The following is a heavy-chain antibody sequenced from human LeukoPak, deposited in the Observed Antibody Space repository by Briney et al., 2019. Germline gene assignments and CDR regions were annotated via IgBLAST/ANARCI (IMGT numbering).Heavy chain of an antibody. Sequence: SQTLSLTCTVSGGSISSGGYYWSWIRQHPGKGLEWIGYIYYSGSAYYNPSLKSRVTISVDTSKNQFSLKLSSVTVADTAVYYCARGTRLPNWNYRAYYFDYWGQGTLVTVSS. CDR1: GGSISSGGYY. D-gene: IGHD1-7*01. J-gene: IGHJ4*02. CDR2: IYYSGSA. CDR3: ARGTRLPNWNYRAYYFDY. V-gene: IGHV4-31*03.